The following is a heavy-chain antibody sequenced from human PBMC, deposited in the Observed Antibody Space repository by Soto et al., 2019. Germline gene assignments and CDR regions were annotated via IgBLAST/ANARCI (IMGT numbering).Heavy chain of an antibody. D-gene: IGHD3-10*01. CDR1: GGSFNSGGYS. J-gene: IGHJ5*02. CDR2: IYYSGTT. V-gene: IGHV4-31*03. Sequence: SETLSLTCSVSGGSFNSGGYSWNWIRQHPGKGLEWIGYIYYSGTTYYNPSLKSRVSMSMNTSKNQFSRRLISVTAADTAVYFCAREDEVRLERRFDLWGQGALVTVSS. CDR3: AREDEVRLERRFDL.